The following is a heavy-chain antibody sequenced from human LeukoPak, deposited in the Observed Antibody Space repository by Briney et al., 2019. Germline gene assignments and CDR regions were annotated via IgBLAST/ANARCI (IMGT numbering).Heavy chain of an antibody. V-gene: IGHV3-48*03. CDR3: ARRRRYFDWLGRVNAFDI. Sequence: GGSLRLSCAASGFTFSSYEMNWVRQAPGKGLEWVSYISSSGSTIYYADSVKGRFTISRDNAKNSLYLQMNSLRAEDTAVYYCARRRRYFDWLGRVNAFDIWGQGTMVTVSS. J-gene: IGHJ3*02. D-gene: IGHD3-9*01. CDR2: ISSSGSTI. CDR1: GFTFSSYE.